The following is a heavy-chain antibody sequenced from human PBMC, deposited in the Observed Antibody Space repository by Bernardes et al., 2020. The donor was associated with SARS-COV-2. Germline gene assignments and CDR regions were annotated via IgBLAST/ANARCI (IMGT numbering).Heavy chain of an antibody. V-gene: IGHV3-74*01. Sequence: GGSLRLSCVVSGDIITDYWMHWVRQAPGKGLEWVSRINMDGRSTAYGDSVKGRFTISRDNSKRTVYLQMNSLRVEDTAVYYCARGGRNGYNYNLNYWGQGTLVPVSS. J-gene: IGHJ4*02. CDR3: ARGGRNGYNYNLNY. D-gene: IGHD1-1*01. CDR2: INMDGRST. CDR1: GDIITDYW.